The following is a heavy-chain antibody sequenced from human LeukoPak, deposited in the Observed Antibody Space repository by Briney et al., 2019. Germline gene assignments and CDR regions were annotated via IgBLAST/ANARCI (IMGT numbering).Heavy chain of an antibody. D-gene: IGHD3-10*01. V-gene: IGHV3-30*01. Sequence: GGSLRLSCAASGFTFCNYAMHWVRQAPGKGLEWVSLISSGGTYEYYADSVKGRFTISRDNSKNTLYLQLNSLRAEDTAVYYCARDSTYYYDSGSSGPHYFDNWGQGTLVTVSS. CDR1: GFTFCNYA. CDR3: ARDSTYYYDSGSSGPHYFDN. J-gene: IGHJ4*02. CDR2: ISSGGTYE.